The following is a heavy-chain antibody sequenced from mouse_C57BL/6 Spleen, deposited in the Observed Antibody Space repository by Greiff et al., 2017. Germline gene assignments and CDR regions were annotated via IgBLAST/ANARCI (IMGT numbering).Heavy chain of an antibody. J-gene: IGHJ2*01. CDR3: ARRILGGNFYFDY. Sequence: EVHLVESGGGLVKPGGSLKLSCAASGFTFSDYGMHWVRQAPEKGLEWVAYISSGSSTIYYADTVKGRFTISRDNAKNTLFLQMTSLRSEDTAMYYCARRILGGNFYFDYWGQGTTLTVSA. CDR1: GFTFSDYG. CDR2: ISSGSSTI. V-gene: IGHV5-17*01. D-gene: IGHD2-1*01.